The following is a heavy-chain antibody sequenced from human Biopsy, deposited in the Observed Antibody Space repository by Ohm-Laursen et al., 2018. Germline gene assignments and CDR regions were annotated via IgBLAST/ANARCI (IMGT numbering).Heavy chain of an antibody. CDR2: KHYRGGS. D-gene: IGHD4-11*01. V-gene: IGHV4-39*01. J-gene: IGHJ3*02. CDR3: ARHVGLTKPRRAFDI. CDR1: GDSVTSDNYF. Sequence: PSQTLSLTCTVSGDSVTSDNYFWAWIRQPPGKGLEWIGSKHYRGGSYSNPSLRSRVAMSVDTAKNQISLTLASVTAADTAVYFCARHVGLTKPRRAFDIWGQGTVVTVSS.